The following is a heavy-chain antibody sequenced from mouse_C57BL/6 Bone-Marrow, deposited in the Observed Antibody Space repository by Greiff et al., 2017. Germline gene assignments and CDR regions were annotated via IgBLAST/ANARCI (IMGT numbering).Heavy chain of an antibody. CDR2: IDPSDSYT. J-gene: IGHJ4*01. Sequence: QVKLQQPGAELVMPGASVKLSCKASGYTFTSYWMHWVKQRPGQGLEWIGEIDPSDSYTNDNQKFKGKATFTVDKSSNTAYMQLSSLTSEDSAVYYCARGGYYAMDYWGQGTSVTVSS. CDR3: ARGGYYAMDY. V-gene: IGHV1-69*01. CDR1: GYTFTSYW.